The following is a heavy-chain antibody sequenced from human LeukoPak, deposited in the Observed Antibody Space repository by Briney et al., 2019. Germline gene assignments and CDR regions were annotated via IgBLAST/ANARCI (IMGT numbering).Heavy chain of an antibody. V-gene: IGHV1-69*13. CDR1: GGTFSSYA. CDR2: IVPIFGTA. D-gene: IGHD4-17*01. Sequence: SVKVSCKASGGTFSSYAISWVRQAPGQGLEWMGGIVPIFGTANYAQKFQGRVTITADESTSTAYMELSSLRSEDTAVYYCARGRRDYGDYSFDYWGQGTLVTVSS. J-gene: IGHJ4*02. CDR3: ARGRRDYGDYSFDY.